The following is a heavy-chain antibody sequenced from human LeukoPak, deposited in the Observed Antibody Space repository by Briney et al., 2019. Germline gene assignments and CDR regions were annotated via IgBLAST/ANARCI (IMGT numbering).Heavy chain of an antibody. Sequence: GGSLRLSCAASGFTVSSNYMSWVRQAPGKGLEWVSVIYSGGSTYYADSVKGRFTIFRDNSNNMLFLQMNNLRAEDTAVYYCARSVSSSSMNYFDYWGQGTLVTVSS. V-gene: IGHV3-66*01. CDR3: ARSVSSSSMNYFDY. CDR1: GFTVSSNY. CDR2: IYSGGST. D-gene: IGHD6-6*01. J-gene: IGHJ4*02.